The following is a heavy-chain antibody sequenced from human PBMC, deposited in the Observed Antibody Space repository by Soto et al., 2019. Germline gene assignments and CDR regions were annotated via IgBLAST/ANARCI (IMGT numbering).Heavy chain of an antibody. D-gene: IGHD6-25*01. J-gene: IGHJ5*02. Sequence: QVQLVQSGAEVKKPGASVKVSCKASGYTFTDYHIHWVRQAPGQGLEFMGWINTNNGGAGSAQQFQGPVTVTRDTSIATVYMELSNLRSDDTALYYCARERGSDTFHPSDNWFDTWGQGTLITVSS. CDR3: ARERGSDTFHPSDNWFDT. V-gene: IGHV1-2*02. CDR2: INTNNGGA. CDR1: GYTFTDYH.